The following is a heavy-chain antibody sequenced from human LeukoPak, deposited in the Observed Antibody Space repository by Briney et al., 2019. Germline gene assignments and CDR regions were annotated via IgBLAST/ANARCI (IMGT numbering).Heavy chain of an antibody. CDR1: GGSFSGYY. J-gene: IGHJ6*02. Sequence: SETLSLTCAVYGGSFSGYYWSWIRQPLGKGLEWIGEINHSGSTNYNPSLKSRVTISVDTSKNQFSLKLSSVTAADTAVYYCARGPARLLTGGDYYYYGMDVWGQGTTVTVSS. D-gene: IGHD3-16*01. V-gene: IGHV4-34*01. CDR2: INHSGST. CDR3: ARGPARLLTGGDYYYYGMDV.